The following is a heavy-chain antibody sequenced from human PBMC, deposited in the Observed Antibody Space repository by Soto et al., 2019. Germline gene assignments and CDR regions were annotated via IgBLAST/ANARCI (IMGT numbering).Heavy chain of an antibody. CDR3: ARANAVAAPQFDY. CDR1: GGSISSYY. Sequence: SETLSLTCTVSGGSISSYYWSWIRQPPGRGLEWIGYIYYSGSTNYNPSLKSRVTISVDTSKNQFSLKLSSVTAADTAVYYCARANAVAAPQFDYWGQGTLVTVSS. D-gene: IGHD6-19*01. CDR2: IYYSGST. J-gene: IGHJ4*02. V-gene: IGHV4-59*01.